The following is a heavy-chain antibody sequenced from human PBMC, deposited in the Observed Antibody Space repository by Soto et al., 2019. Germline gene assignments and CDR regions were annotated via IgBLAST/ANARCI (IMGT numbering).Heavy chain of an antibody. J-gene: IGHJ5*02. CDR1: GFTFGDYA. D-gene: IGHD2-15*01. CDR3: TRGAYCSGGSCYSGFWFDP. Sequence: GGSLRLSCTASGFTFGDYAMSWFRQAPGKGLEWVGFIRSKAYGGTTEYAASVKGRFTISRDDSKSIAYLQMNSLKTEDTAVYYCTRGAYCSGGSCYSGFWFDPWGQGTLVTVSS. V-gene: IGHV3-49*03. CDR2: IRSKAYGGTT.